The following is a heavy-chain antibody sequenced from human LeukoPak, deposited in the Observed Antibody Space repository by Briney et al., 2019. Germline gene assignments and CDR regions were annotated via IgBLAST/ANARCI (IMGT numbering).Heavy chain of an antibody. D-gene: IGHD5-24*01. CDR2: MNPNSGNT. V-gene: IGHV1-8*03. Sequence: ASVKVSCKASGYTFTSYDINWVRQATGQGLEWMGWMNPNSGNTDYAQKFQGRVTLTRNTSISTAYMELSSLRSEDTAVYYCASSRMMAVEEYYMDVWGKGTTVTVSS. CDR3: ASSRMMAVEEYYMDV. J-gene: IGHJ6*03. CDR1: GYTFTSYD.